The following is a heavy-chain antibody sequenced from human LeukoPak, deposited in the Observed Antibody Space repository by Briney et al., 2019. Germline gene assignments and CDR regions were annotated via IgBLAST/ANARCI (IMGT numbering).Heavy chain of an antibody. D-gene: IGHD3-3*01. CDR2: INHSGST. V-gene: IGHV4-34*01. CDR1: GGSFSGYY. J-gene: IGHJ5*02. Sequence: SETLSLTCAVYGGSFSGYYWSWIRQPPGKGLEWIGEINHSGSTNYNPSLKSRVTTSVDTSKNQFSLKLSSVTAADTAVYYCARGLPLRFLEWLARGIWFDPWGQGTLVTVSS. CDR3: ARGLPLRFLEWLARGIWFDP.